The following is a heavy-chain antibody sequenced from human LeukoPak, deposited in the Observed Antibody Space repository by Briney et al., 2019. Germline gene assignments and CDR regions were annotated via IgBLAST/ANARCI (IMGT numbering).Heavy chain of an antibody. J-gene: IGHJ4*02. Sequence: PGGSLRLSCAASGFTFNTYTMNWVRQAPGKGLEWVSYISGSSGIIDCADSVRGRFTISRDNAKNSLYLQMNSLRTEDTAMYYCVGEVGPRQMNYWGQGTLVTVSS. CDR2: ISGSSGII. CDR1: GFTFNTYT. CDR3: VGEVGPRQMNY. D-gene: IGHD1-26*01. V-gene: IGHV3-48*01.